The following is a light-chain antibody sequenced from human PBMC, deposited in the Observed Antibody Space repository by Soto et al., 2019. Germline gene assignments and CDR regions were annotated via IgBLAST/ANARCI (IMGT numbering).Light chain of an antibody. Sequence: QSALTQPPSAPGSPGQSFTISCTGTSSDVGAYNYVSWYQQHPGKAPKLMIYEVSKRPSGVPDRFSGSKSGNTASLTVSGLQTEDEADYYCSSKRGRNSYVFGTGTKLTV. V-gene: IGLV2-8*01. CDR1: SSDVGAYNY. J-gene: IGLJ1*01. CDR2: EVS. CDR3: SSKRGRNSYV.